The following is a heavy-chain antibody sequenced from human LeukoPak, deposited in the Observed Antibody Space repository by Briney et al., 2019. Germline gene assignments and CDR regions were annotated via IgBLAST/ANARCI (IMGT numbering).Heavy chain of an antibody. D-gene: IGHD2/OR15-2a*01. V-gene: IGHV3-21*01. CDR3: ASNRRH. J-gene: IGHJ4*02. CDR2: ISSRSSYI. CDR1: GFTFSSYS. Sequence: GGSLRLSCAASGFTFSSYSMNWVRQAPGKGLEWVSSISSRSSYIYYADSVKGRFTISRDNAKNSLYLQMNSLRAEDTAVYYCASNRRHWGQGTLVTVSS.